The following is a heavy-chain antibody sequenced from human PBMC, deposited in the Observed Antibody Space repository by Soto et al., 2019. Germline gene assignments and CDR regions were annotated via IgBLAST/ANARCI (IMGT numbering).Heavy chain of an antibody. CDR1: GFTFNDHA. Sequence: GGSLRLSCAASGFTFNDHALQCVRHAQGKGLEGVSGINWNGDTIDYADSVKGRVTISRDNAKNSLYLQMNSLRAEDTALYYWEKAVIAAAVTGYSDYWGQGTLVTVSS. CDR3: EKAVIAAAVTGYSDY. D-gene: IGHD6-13*01. CDR2: INWNGDTI. V-gene: IGHV3-9*01. J-gene: IGHJ4*02.